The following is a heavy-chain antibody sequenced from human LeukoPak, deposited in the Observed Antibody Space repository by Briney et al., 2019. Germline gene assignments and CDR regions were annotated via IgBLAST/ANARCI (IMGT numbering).Heavy chain of an antibody. Sequence: GSLRLSCAASGFTFSSYAMHWVRQAPCKGLEWVAVISYDGSNKYYADSVKGRFTISRDNSKNTLYLQMNSLRAEDTAVYYCARPLTIFGVAPFRDAFDIWGQGTMVTVSS. CDR3: ARPLTIFGVAPFRDAFDI. CDR1: GFTFSSYA. CDR2: ISYDGSNK. V-gene: IGHV3-30*01. D-gene: IGHD3-3*01. J-gene: IGHJ3*02.